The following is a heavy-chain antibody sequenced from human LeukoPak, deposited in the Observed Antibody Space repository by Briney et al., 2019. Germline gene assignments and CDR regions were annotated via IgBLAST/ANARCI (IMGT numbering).Heavy chain of an antibody. J-gene: IGHJ6*03. CDR2: ISYDGSNK. CDR1: GFTFSSYA. Sequence: PGGSLRLSCAASGFTFSSYAMHWVRQAPGKGLEWVAVISYDGSNKYYADSVKGRFTISRDNSKNTLYLQMNSLRAEDTAVYYCARGTGYLYYYYYYMDVWGKGTTVTVSS. D-gene: IGHD3/OR15-3a*01. CDR3: ARGTGYLYYYYYYMDV. V-gene: IGHV3-30*04.